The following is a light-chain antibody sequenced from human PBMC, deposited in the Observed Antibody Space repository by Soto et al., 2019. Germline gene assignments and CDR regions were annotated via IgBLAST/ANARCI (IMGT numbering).Light chain of an antibody. Sequence: QSALTQPASVSGSPGQAITISCTGTSSDVGTYNYVSWYQQHPGKAPKLMIYDVSNRPSGVSNRFSGSKSGNTASLTISGLQADDEDDYYCSSYTGSSTLVFGGGTKLTVL. CDR3: SSYTGSSTLV. CDR2: DVS. CDR1: SSDVGTYNY. V-gene: IGLV2-14*01. J-gene: IGLJ2*01.